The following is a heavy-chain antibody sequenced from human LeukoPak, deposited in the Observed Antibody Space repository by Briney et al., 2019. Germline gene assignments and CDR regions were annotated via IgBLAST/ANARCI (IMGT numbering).Heavy chain of an antibody. CDR1: GGSISSYY. V-gene: IGHV4-59*01. Sequence: SETLSLTCTVSGGSISSYYWSWIRQPPGKGLEWIGYIYYSGSTNYNPSLKSRVTISVDTSKNQFSLKLSSVTAADTAVYHCARVGSSGSYWMKWFDPWGQGTLVTVSS. CDR3: ARVGSSGSYWMKWFDP. D-gene: IGHD3-10*01. J-gene: IGHJ5*02. CDR2: IYYSGST.